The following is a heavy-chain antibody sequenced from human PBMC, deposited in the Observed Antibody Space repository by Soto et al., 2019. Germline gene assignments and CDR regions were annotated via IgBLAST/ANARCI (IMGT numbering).Heavy chain of an antibody. CDR1: GYSFSAYF. Sequence: QVHLVQSGAEVKSPGASVKVSCKAAGYSFSAYFLHCVLHAPGQGLEWMGWLDPHPGRTNYAHKFKGKVTMTSATSIRTEYMALSRLTSDDSAVDYCGRAGVEILSPDRGQWLDPWGHGTLVSVSS. J-gene: IGHJ5*02. CDR3: GRAGVEILSPDRGQWLDP. CDR2: LDPHPGRT. D-gene: IGHD2-21*01. V-gene: IGHV1-2*07.